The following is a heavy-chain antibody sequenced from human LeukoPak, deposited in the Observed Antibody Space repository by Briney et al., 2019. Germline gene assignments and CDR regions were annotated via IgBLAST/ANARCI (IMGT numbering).Heavy chain of an antibody. CDR2: INPSGGST. J-gene: IGHJ4*02. CDR1: GYTFTNYY. D-gene: IGHD1-7*01. CDR3: AREEGTNGRLWFDY. Sequence: ASVKVSCKASGYTFTNYYIHWVRQAPGQGLEWMGIINPSGGSTSYAQKFQGRLTMTRDTSTSTVYMELSSLRSEDTAVYYCAREEGTNGRLWFDYWGQGTLVTVSS. V-gene: IGHV1-46*01.